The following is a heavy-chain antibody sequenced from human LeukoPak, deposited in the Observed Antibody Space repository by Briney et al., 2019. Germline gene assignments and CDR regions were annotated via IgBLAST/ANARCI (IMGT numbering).Heavy chain of an antibody. CDR2: ISSSGDTI. CDR3: ARDRRLTFGGVIVPFDY. Sequence: GGSLRLSCAASGFTFSSYAMSWVRQAPGKGLEWVSYISSSGDTIYYADSVKGRFTISRDNAKNSLYLQMNSLRAEDTGLYYCARDRRLTFGGVIVPFDYWGQGTLVTVSS. D-gene: IGHD3-16*02. V-gene: IGHV3-48*03. CDR1: GFTFSSYA. J-gene: IGHJ4*02.